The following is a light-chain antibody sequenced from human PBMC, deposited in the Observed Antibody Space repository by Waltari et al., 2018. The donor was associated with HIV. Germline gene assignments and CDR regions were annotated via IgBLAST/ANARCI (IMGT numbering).Light chain of an antibody. V-gene: IGLV2-14*03. CDR2: DVS. CDR3: SSYTSSSTWV. J-gene: IGLJ3*02. CDR1: RSDAGGYNY. Sequence: QSALTQPPAVSGSPGQSLTISCTGTRSDAGGYNYVSWYQQHPGKAPKLMIYDVSNRPSGVSNRFSGSKSGNTASLTISGLQAEDEADYYCSSYTSSSTWVFGGGTKLTVL.